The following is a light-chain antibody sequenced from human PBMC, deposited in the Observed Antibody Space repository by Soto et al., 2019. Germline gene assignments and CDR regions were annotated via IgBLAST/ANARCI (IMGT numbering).Light chain of an antibody. CDR3: QQYGSSPPWT. CDR1: QSVSSSY. V-gene: IGKV3-20*01. J-gene: IGKJ1*01. CDR2: GAS. Sequence: EIVLTQSPGTLSLSPGERATLSCRASQSVSSSYLAWYQQKPGQAPRLLIYGASSRATGIPDRFSGSGSRTDFTLTIGRLEPEDFAVYYCQQYGSSPPWTFGQGTKVDIK.